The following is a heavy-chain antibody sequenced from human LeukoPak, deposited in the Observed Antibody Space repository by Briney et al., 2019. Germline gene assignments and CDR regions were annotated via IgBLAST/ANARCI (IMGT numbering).Heavy chain of an antibody. J-gene: IGHJ4*02. D-gene: IGHD7-27*01. CDR2: FNPSSSDT. V-gene: IGHV1-46*02. Sequence: ASVKVSCKASGYTFDVYYIHWVRQAPGQGLEWMGMFNPSSSDTNYAQRFQGRVTLIRDTSTTTVYMELSALTSEDTAVYYCARNPPRTGDFNSWGQGALVTVSS. CDR1: GYTFDVYY. CDR3: ARNPPRTGDFNS.